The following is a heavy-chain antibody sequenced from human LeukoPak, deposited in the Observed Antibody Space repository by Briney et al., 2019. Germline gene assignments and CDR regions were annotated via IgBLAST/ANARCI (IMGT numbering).Heavy chain of an antibody. CDR3: AKGIYSSGWSYFDY. J-gene: IGHJ4*01. D-gene: IGHD6-19*01. CDR1: GFTFSSYA. CDR2: ISGSGGDP. V-gene: IGHV3-23*01. Sequence: PGGSLRLSCAASGFTFSSYAMSWVRQAPGKGLEWVSAISGSGGDPYYADSVKGRFTISRDNSNNTLYLQMNSLRAEDTAVYYCAKGIYSSGWSYFDYWGHGTLVTVSS.